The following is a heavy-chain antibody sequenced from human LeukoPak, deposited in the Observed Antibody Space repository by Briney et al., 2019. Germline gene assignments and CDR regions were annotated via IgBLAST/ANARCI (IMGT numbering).Heavy chain of an antibody. CDR2: ISGSGGST. V-gene: IGHV3-23*01. CDR3: AKDLNWNALNYFDY. Sequence: SGGSLRLSCAASGFTFSSYGMSWVRQAPGKGLEWVSAISGSGGSTYYADSVKGRFTISRDNSKNTLYLQMHSLRAEDTAVYYCAKDLNWNALNYFDYWGQGTLVTVSS. D-gene: IGHD1-1*01. CDR1: GFTFSSYG. J-gene: IGHJ4*02.